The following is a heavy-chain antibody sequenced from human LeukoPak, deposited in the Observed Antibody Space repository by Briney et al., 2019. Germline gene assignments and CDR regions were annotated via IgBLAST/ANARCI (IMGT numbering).Heavy chain of an antibody. Sequence: GGSLRLSCAASRFTFSSYWMSWVRQAPGKGLEWVSTINGSGGSTYYADSVKGRFTISRDNSKNTLYLQMNSLRAEDTAVYYCAKSWCYDSSGYYPFDYWGQGTLVTVSS. V-gene: IGHV3-23*01. J-gene: IGHJ4*02. CDR1: RFTFSSYW. D-gene: IGHD3-22*01. CDR3: AKSWCYDSSGYYPFDY. CDR2: INGSGGST.